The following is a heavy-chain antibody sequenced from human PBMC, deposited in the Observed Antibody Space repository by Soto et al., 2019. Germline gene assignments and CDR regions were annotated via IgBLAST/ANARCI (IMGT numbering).Heavy chain of an antibody. CDR1: GFTFSIYE. Sequence: GSLRLSCAASGFTFSIYEMNCVRQAPGKGLEWVSYISSSGGTIYHAESVKGRFTISRDNAKNSLYLQMNSLRAEDTAVYYCARGPVIVYSGSPEAAFDIWGQGTMVIVSS. J-gene: IGHJ3*02. V-gene: IGHV3-48*03. CDR2: ISSSGGTI. D-gene: IGHD1-26*01. CDR3: ARGPVIVYSGSPEAAFDI.